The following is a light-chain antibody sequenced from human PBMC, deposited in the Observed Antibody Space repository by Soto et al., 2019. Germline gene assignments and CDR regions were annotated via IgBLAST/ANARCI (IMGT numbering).Light chain of an antibody. CDR1: QSISSW. CDR2: KAS. J-gene: IGKJ5*01. V-gene: IGKV1-5*03. CDR3: QQYNSYSSIT. Sequence: DIQMTQSPSTLSASVGDRVTIACRASQSISSWLAWYQQKPGKATNLLIYKASRLESGVPARVSGSGSGTEFTLTISSLQPDDFATYYCQQYNSYSSITFGQGTRLEMK.